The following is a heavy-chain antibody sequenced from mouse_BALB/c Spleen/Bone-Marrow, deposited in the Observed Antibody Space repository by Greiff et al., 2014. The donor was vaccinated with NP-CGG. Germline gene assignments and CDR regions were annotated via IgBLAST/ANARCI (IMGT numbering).Heavy chain of an antibody. CDR1: GYAFSSYW. CDR3: ARVRNWADY. CDR2: IYPGDGGT. D-gene: IGHD4-1*01. V-gene: IGHV1-80*01. Sequence: LQESGAELVRPGSSVKISCKASGYAFSSYWMNWVKQRPGQGLEWIGQIYPGDGGTNYNGKFKGKATLTADKSSSTAYMQLSSLTSEDSAVYFCARVRNWADYWGQGTTLTVSS. J-gene: IGHJ2*01.